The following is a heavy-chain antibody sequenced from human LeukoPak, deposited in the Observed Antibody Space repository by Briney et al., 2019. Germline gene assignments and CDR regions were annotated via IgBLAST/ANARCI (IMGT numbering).Heavy chain of an antibody. D-gene: IGHD1-1*01. Sequence: GGSLRLSCEASGFTFSIYEVNWVRQAPGKGLEWLSHISDSGSSVHYADSVKGRFTISRDNSKNSLYLEMNSLRVEDTAIYYCARDATTAIGTVYMDVWGKGTTVTISS. CDR2: ISDSGSSV. V-gene: IGHV3-48*03. CDR3: ARDATTAIGTVYMDV. J-gene: IGHJ6*03. CDR1: GFTFSIYE.